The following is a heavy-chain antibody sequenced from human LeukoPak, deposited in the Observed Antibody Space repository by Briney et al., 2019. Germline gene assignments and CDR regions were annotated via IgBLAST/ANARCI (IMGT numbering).Heavy chain of an antibody. J-gene: IGHJ5*02. CDR3: ARGGGGGDYNWFDP. CDR2: IYYSGST. Sequence: SSQTLSLTCTVSGGSISGGGYYWSWIRQHPGKGLEWIGYIYYSGSTYYNPSLKSRVTISVDTSKNQFSLKLSSVTAADTAVYYCARGGGGGDYNWFDPWGQGTLVTVSS. CDR1: GGSISGGGYY. D-gene: IGHD2-21*02. V-gene: IGHV4-31*03.